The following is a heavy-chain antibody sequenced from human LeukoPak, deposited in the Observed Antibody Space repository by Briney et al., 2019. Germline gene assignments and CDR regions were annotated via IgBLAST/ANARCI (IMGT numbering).Heavy chain of an antibody. CDR3: ARGGSIAARPIDY. Sequence: GGSLRHSCAASGFTFSSYAMHWVRQAPGKGLEYVSAISSNGGSTYYANSVKGRFTISRDNSKNTLFLQMGSLRAEDMAVYYCARGGSIAARPIDYWGQGTLVTVSS. D-gene: IGHD6-6*01. V-gene: IGHV3-64*01. CDR1: GFTFSSYA. J-gene: IGHJ4*02. CDR2: ISSNGGST.